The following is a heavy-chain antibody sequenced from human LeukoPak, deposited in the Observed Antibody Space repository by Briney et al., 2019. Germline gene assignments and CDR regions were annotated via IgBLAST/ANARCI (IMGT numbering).Heavy chain of an antibody. CDR2: ISAYNGNT. Sequence: ASVKVSCKASGYTFTSYGISWVRQAPGQGLEWMGWISAYNGNTNYAQKLQGRVTMTTDTSTSTAYMELRSLRSDDTAVYYCARVLGDYWEVENYYYGMDVWGQGTTVTVSS. J-gene: IGHJ6*02. D-gene: IGHD4-17*01. CDR1: GYTFTSYG. V-gene: IGHV1-18*01. CDR3: ARVLGDYWEVENYYYGMDV.